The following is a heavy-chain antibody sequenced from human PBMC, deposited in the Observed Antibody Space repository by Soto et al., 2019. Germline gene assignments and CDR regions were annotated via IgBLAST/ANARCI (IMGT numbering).Heavy chain of an antibody. D-gene: IGHD1-7*01. CDR2: ISSSSSTI. J-gene: IGHJ6*02. CDR1: GFTFSSYS. Sequence: GGSLRLSCAASGFTFSSYSMNWVRQAPGKGLEWVSYISSSSSTIYYADSVKGRFTISRDNAKNSLYLQMNSLRDEDTAVYYCARDSELRGYYGMDVWGQGTTVTVSS. V-gene: IGHV3-48*02. CDR3: ARDSELRGYYGMDV.